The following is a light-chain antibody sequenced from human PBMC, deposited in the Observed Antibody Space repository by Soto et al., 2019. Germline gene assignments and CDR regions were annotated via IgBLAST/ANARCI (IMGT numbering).Light chain of an antibody. J-gene: IGKJ1*01. CDR1: QSVSSSY. CDR2: RAS. Sequence: DIVLTQSPGTLSLSPGERATLSCRASQSVSSSYLAWYQHKPGQAPRLLIYRASNRAAGIPDRFSGSGSGTDFTLTISRLEPEDFAVYYCQQSGTFGQGTKVDIK. CDR3: QQSGT. V-gene: IGKV3-20*01.